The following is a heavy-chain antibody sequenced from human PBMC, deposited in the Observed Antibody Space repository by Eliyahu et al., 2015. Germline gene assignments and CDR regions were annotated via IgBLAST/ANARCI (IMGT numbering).Heavy chain of an antibody. D-gene: IGHD2-2*02. J-gene: IGHJ4*02. CDR2: IWYDGSNX. V-gene: IGHV3-33*01. Sequence: GKGLEXVAVIWYDGSNXYXADSVKGRFTISRDNSKNTLYLQMNSLRAEDTAVYYCARDHIVVVPAAILAGGAIDYWGQGTLVTVSS. CDR3: ARDHIVVVPAAILAGGAIDY.